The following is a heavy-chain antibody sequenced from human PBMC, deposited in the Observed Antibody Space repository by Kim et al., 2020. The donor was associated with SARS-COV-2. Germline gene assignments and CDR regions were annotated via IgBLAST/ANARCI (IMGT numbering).Heavy chain of an antibody. CDR1: GFTFSSYG. J-gene: IGHJ6*02. CDR2: ISYDGSNK. V-gene: IGHV3-30*18. Sequence: GGSLRLSCAASGFTFSSYGMHWVRQAPGKGLEWVAVISYDGSNKYSADSVKGRFTISRDNSNNTLYLQMNSLRAEDTAVYYCAKDLVRVRGVMWYNYYGMDVWGQGTTVTVSS. CDR3: AKDLVRVRGVMWYNYYGMDV. D-gene: IGHD3-10*01.